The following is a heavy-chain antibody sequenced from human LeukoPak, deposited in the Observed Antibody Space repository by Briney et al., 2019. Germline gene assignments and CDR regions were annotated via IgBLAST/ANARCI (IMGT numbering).Heavy chain of an antibody. V-gene: IGHV3-30-3*01. CDR1: GFTFSSYA. J-gene: IGHJ4*02. D-gene: IGHD3-10*01. Sequence: PGGSLRLSCAASGFTFSSYAMHWVRQAPGKGLEWVAVISYDGSNKYYADSVKGRFTISRDNSKNTLYLQMNSLRAEDTAVYYCARGLRFGELSGNYWGQGTLVTVSS. CDR2: ISYDGSNK. CDR3: ARGLRFGELSGNY.